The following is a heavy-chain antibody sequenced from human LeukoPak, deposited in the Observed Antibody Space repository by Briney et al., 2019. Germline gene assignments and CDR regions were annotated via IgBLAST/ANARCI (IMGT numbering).Heavy chain of an antibody. J-gene: IGHJ4*02. Sequence: SETLSLTCTVSGYSISSGYYWGWIRQPPGKGLEWIGSIHHSGSTYHNPSLKSRVTILVDTSKNQFSLKLSSVTAADTAVYYCARERVATMGNYWGQGTLVTVSS. CDR1: GYSISSGYY. CDR2: IHHSGST. V-gene: IGHV4-38-2*02. CDR3: ARERVATMGNY. D-gene: IGHD5-12*01.